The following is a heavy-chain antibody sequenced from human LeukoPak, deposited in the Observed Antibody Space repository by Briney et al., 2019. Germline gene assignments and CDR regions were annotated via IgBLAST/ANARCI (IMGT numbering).Heavy chain of an antibody. V-gene: IGHV4-59*08. CDR3: ARTNPGYGDYGTDY. CDR1: GGSISSYY. CDR2: IYYSGST. Sequence: SETLSLTCTVSGGSISSYYWSWIRQLPGKGLEWIGYIYYSGSTNYNPSLKSRVTISVDTSKNQFSLKLSSVTAADTAVYYCARTNPGYGDYGTDYWGQGTLVTVSS. D-gene: IGHD4-17*01. J-gene: IGHJ4*02.